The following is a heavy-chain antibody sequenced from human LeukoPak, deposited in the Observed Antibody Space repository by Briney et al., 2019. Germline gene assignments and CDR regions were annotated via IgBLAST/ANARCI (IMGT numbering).Heavy chain of an antibody. Sequence: SETLSLTCTVSGGSITGYYWTWIRQPAGKGLEWIGRIYSGGSTNYNPPLKSRVTMSVDTSKNQFSLKLSSVTAADTGVYYCATGRDADSARGYYDMDVWGQGTTVTVSS. CDR3: ATGRDADSARGYYDMDV. J-gene: IGHJ6*02. V-gene: IGHV4-4*07. CDR2: IYSGGST. D-gene: IGHD5-24*01. CDR1: GGSITGYY.